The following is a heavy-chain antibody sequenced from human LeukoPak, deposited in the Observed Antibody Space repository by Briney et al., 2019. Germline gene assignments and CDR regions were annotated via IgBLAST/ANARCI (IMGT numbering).Heavy chain of an antibody. D-gene: IGHD6-25*01. CDR1: GGSISSYY. CDR3: ARSRLAPGDAFDI. Sequence: SETLSLTCTVSGGSISSYYWSWIRQPPGKGLEWIGYIYYSGSTNYNPSLKSRVTISVDTSKNQFSLKLSSVTAADTAVYYCARSRLAPGDAFDIWGQGTMVTVSS. V-gene: IGHV4-59*08. J-gene: IGHJ3*02. CDR2: IYYSGST.